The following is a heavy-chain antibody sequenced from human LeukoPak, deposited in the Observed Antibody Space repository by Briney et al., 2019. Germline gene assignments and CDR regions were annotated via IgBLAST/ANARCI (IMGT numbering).Heavy chain of an antibody. CDR3: ATLAFDS. Sequence: GGSLRLSCTASGFTFSRSWMHWVRQAPGKGLEWVADIKEDGSDKYYGDSVKGRFTISRDNAKNSVYLQMNRLSPEDTAIYFCATLAFDSWGRGTLVTVSS. CDR2: IKEDGSDK. CDR1: GFTFSRSW. V-gene: IGHV3-7*01. D-gene: IGHD3-3*02. J-gene: IGHJ4*02.